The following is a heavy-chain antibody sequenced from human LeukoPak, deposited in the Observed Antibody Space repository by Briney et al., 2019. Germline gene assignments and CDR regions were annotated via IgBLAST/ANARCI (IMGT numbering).Heavy chain of an antibody. CDR2: ISSSSSTI. V-gene: IGHV3-48*01. CDR1: GFTFSSYS. J-gene: IGHJ4*02. CDR3: AREVRGSGSYYKDY. Sequence: GGSLRLSCAASGFTFSSYSMNWVRQAPGKGLEWVSYISSSSSTIYYADSVKGRFTISRDNAKNSLYLQMNSLRAEDTAVYYCAREVRGSGSYYKDYWGQGTLVTVSS. D-gene: IGHD3-10*01.